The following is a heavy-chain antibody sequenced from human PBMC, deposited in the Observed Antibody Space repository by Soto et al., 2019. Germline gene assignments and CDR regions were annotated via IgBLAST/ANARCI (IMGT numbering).Heavy chain of an antibody. J-gene: IGHJ6*02. CDR3: ARGGWGLYYYDSSGYPYYYYGMDV. Sequence: SETLPLTGTVSGGSISSYNWSWIQHPPGKGLERIGYINYRGSTNYNPSLKGRVTISVDTSKSQFSLTLSSVTAADTAVYYCARGGWGLYYYDSSGYPYYYYGMDVWGQGSTVTVSS. V-gene: IGHV4-59*01. CDR2: INYRGST. CDR1: GGSISSYN. D-gene: IGHD3-22*01.